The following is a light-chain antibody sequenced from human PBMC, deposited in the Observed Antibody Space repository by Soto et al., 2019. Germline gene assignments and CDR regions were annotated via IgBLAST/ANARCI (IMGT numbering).Light chain of an antibody. CDR1: QSVNRW. J-gene: IGKJ1*01. Sequence: DIQMTESPSTMSASVGDRVTITCRASQSVNRWLAWYQQKPGKAPKLLIYETSSLESGVPSRFGGSGSGTEFTLTISSLKNDDFAIYYCQQYNSYSWTFGQGTKVDIK. CDR2: ETS. V-gene: IGKV1-5*03. CDR3: QQYNSYSWT.